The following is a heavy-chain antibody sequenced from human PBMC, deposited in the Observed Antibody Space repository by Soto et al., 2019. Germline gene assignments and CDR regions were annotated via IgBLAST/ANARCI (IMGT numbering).Heavy chain of an antibody. Sequence: ASVKVSCKASGYTFTSYYMHWVRQAPGQGLEWMGIINPSGGSTSYAQKFQGRVTMTRDKSISTAYLQWTSLKASDTATYYCAAAIGVTESAYFHHWGQGTRVTVSS. CDR1: GYTFTSYY. V-gene: IGHV1-46*01. CDR3: AAAIGVTESAYFHH. D-gene: IGHD6-19*01. J-gene: IGHJ1*01. CDR2: INPSGGST.